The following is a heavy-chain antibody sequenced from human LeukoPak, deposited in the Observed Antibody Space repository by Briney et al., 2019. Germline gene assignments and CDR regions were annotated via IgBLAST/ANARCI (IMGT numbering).Heavy chain of an antibody. CDR3: AKDPYGYYDSRGTSYFDY. D-gene: IGHD3-22*01. Sequence: GGSLRLSCAASGFTLSSYAMSWVRQPPGKGLEWVSAISGSGGSTYYADSVKGRFTISRDNSKNTLYLQMSSLRAEDTAVYYCAKDPYGYYDSRGTSYFDYWGQGTLVTVSS. V-gene: IGHV3-23*01. CDR1: GFTLSSYA. CDR2: ISGSGGST. J-gene: IGHJ4*02.